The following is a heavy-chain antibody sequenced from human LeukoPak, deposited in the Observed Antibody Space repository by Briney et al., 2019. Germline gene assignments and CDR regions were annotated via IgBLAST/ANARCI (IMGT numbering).Heavy chain of an antibody. V-gene: IGHV4-59*01. CDR1: GGSMSNYY. Sequence: SATLSLTCAVSGGSMSNYYWTWIRQSPGKGLEWIGYIYYSGSTNYNPSLKSRLTISVDTSKNQFSLRLSSVTAADTAVYYCARLRGNYFPDYWGQGTLVTVSS. CDR3: ARLRGNYFPDY. J-gene: IGHJ4*02. CDR2: IYYSGST. D-gene: IGHD4-11*01.